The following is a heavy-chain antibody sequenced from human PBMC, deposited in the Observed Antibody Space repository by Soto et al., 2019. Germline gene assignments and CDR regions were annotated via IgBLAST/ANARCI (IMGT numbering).Heavy chain of an antibody. D-gene: IGHD3-16*02. J-gene: IGHJ4*02. CDR1: GFTFSSYD. CDR3: GRAMNTVWGVIVNGHFEH. V-gene: IGHV3-13*01. Sequence: PGGSLRLSCAASGFTFSSYDMHWVRQATGKGLEWVSAIGTAGDTYYPGSVKGRFTISRENAKNSLYLQMNSLRGGDTAVYYCGRAMNTVWGVIVNGHFEHWGQGTLVTVSS. CDR2: IGTAGDT.